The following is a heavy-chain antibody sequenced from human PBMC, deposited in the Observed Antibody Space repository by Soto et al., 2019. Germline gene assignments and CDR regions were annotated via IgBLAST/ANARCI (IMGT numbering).Heavy chain of an antibody. V-gene: IGHV3-30-3*01. CDR1: GFTFGSHS. Sequence: QVQLVESGGGVVQPGRSLRLSCAASGFTFGSHSIQWVRQAPGKGQEWVAVISYDGSIKYYADSVKGRFTISRDNSKNTAYLQMNSLRAEDTAVFYCAREWSTSGDLDYWGQGTLVIVSS. CDR2: ISYDGSIK. D-gene: IGHD3-10*01. J-gene: IGHJ4*02. CDR3: AREWSTSGDLDY.